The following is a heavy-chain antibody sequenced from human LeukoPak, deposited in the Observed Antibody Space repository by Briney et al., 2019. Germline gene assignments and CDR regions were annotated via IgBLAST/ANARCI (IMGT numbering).Heavy chain of an antibody. CDR1: GVSISSYY. D-gene: IGHD5-18*01. Sequence: SETLSLTCTVSGVSISSYYWSWIRQPAGKGLEWIGRIHTSGSTSYNPSLKSRVTMSVDTSKNQFSLKLSSVTAADTAVYYCAKGAGGFSYYNWFDPRGQGTLVTVSS. CDR3: AKGAGGFSYYNWFDP. CDR2: IHTSGST. J-gene: IGHJ5*02. V-gene: IGHV4-4*07.